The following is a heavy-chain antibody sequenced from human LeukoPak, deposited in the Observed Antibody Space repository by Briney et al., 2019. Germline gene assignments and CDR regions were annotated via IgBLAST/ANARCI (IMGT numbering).Heavy chain of an antibody. Sequence: AGYLRLSCAASGFTFDDYAMHWVRQAPGKGLEWVWLISGNGGSTYYADPVKGRFTISRDNSKNSPSMQLNSLRIDAAASDDCATFYSVYYYSYDYYHLHLWGKGTTVTVSS. CDR2: ISGNGGST. CDR3: ATFYSVYYYSYDYYHLHL. D-gene: IGHD3-22*01. CDR1: GFTFDDYA. V-gene: IGHV3-43*02. J-gene: IGHJ6*03.